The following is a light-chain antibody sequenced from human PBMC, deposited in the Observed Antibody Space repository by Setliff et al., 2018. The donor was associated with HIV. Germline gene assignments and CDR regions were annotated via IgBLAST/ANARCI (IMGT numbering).Light chain of an antibody. CDR3: SSYTSSSTPV. J-gene: IGLJ1*01. V-gene: IGLV2-14*01. Sequence: QSVLTQPASVSGSPGQSITISCTGTSSDVGAYIYVSWYQQHPGKAPKLMIYEVTHRPSGVSNRFSGSKSGNTAPLTISGLQPEDEADYYCSSYTSSSTPVFGTGTKVTVL. CDR1: SSDVGAYIY. CDR2: EVT.